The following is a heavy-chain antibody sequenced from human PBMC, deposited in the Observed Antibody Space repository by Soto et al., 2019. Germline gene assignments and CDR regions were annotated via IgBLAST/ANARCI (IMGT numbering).Heavy chain of an antibody. CDR1: GYSSSSGYY. CDR2: IYHSGST. CDR3: ARAYCSGGSCYEAY. D-gene: IGHD2-15*01. J-gene: IGHJ4*02. V-gene: IGHV4-38-2*01. Sequence: SETLSLTCAVSGYSSSSGYYWGWIRQPPGKGLEWIGIIYHSGSTYYNPSLKSRVTISLDTSKNQFSLKLSSVTAADTAVYYCARAYCSGGSCYEAYWGQGTLVTVSS.